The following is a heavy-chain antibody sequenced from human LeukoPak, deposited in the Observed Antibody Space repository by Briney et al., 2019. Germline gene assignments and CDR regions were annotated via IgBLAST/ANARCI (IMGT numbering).Heavy chain of an antibody. V-gene: IGHV4-39*07. CDR3: ARAQSIAVAGTRYYYYYYYMDV. J-gene: IGHJ6*03. CDR1: GGSISSSSYY. D-gene: IGHD6-19*01. Sequence: SETLSLTCTVSGGSISSSSYYWGWIRQPPGKGLEWIGSIYYSGSTYYNPSLKSRVTMSVDTSKNQFSLKLSSVTAADTAVYYCARAQSIAVAGTRYYYYYYYMDVWGKGTTVTISS. CDR2: IYYSGST.